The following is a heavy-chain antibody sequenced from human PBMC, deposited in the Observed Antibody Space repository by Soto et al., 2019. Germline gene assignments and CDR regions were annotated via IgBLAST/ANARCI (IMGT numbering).Heavy chain of an antibody. CDR1: GGTFSSYT. Sequence: ASVKVSCKASGGTFSSYTISWVRQAPGQGLEWMGRIIPILGIANYAQKFQGRVTITADKSTSTAYMELSSLRSEDTAVYYCARDLCGGDCYSRGNWFDSWGQGTLVTVSS. D-gene: IGHD2-21*02. V-gene: IGHV1-69*04. CDR2: IIPILGIA. J-gene: IGHJ5*01. CDR3: ARDLCGGDCYSRGNWFDS.